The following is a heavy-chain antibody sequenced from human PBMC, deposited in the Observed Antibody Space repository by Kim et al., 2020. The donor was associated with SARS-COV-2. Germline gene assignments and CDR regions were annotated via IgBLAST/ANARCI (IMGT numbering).Heavy chain of an antibody. J-gene: IGHJ4*02. Sequence: SETLSLTCTVSGGSISSSSYYWVWIRLPPGKGLEWIGSIYYSGTTYYNPSLKSRVTLSVDTSKNQFSLKLTSVTAADTAVYYCARAFNFHYYDSSGYFPFYFDYWGQGALVTVSS. CDR2: IYYSGTT. V-gene: IGHV4-39*07. CDR3: ARAFNFHYYDSSGYFPFYFDY. D-gene: IGHD3-22*01. CDR1: GGSISSSSYY.